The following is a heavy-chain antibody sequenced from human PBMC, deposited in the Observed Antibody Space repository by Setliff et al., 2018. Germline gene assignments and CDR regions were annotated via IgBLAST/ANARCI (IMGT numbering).Heavy chain of an antibody. CDR1: GFTFGRYA. CDR3: VKDPSVYGADSGSI. D-gene: IGHD2-21*02. J-gene: IGHJ3*02. CDR2: ISSTGIPI. Sequence: GGSLRLSCSASGFTFGRYAMHWVRQAPGKGLESVSAISSTGIPIYYADSVKARFTISRDDGKNTLFLQMTSLRADDTAVYYCVKDPSVYGADSGSIWGQGTMVTVSS. V-gene: IGHV3-64D*09.